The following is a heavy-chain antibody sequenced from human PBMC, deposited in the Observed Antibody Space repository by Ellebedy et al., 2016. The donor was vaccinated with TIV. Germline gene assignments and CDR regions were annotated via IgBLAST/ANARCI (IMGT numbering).Heavy chain of an antibody. CDR2: IYYSGST. V-gene: IGHV4-59*01. D-gene: IGHD6-13*01. CDR3: ASATIPSAAAGSAFDI. CDR1: GGSISSYY. Sequence: SETLSLXXTVSGGSISSYYWSWIRQPPGQGLEWIGYIYYSGSTNYNPSLKSRVTISVDTSRNQFSLNLSSVTAADTAVYYCASATIPSAAAGSAFDIWGQGTMVTVSS. J-gene: IGHJ3*02.